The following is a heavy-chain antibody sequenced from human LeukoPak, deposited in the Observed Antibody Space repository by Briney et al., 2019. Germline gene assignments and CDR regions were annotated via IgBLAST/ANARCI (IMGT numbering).Heavy chain of an antibody. J-gene: IGHJ3*02. CDR2: ISSSSSYI. Sequence: TGGSLRLSCAASGFTFSSYSMNWVRQAPGKGLEWVSSISSSSSYIYYADSVKGRFTISRDNAKNSLYLQMNSLRAEDTAVYYCARDPNGIVGATKAFDIWGQGTMVTVSS. V-gene: IGHV3-21*01. CDR3: ARDPNGIVGATKAFDI. D-gene: IGHD1-26*01. CDR1: GFTFSSYS.